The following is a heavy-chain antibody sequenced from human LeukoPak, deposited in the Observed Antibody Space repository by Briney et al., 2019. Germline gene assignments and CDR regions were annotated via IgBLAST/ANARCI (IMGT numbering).Heavy chain of an antibody. V-gene: IGHV3-23*01. CDR3: AKHGQCYYYGMDV. J-gene: IGHJ6*02. CDR1: GFTFSSYA. CDR2: ISGSGGST. Sequence: GGSLRLSCAASGFTFSSYAMSWVRQAPGKGLEWVSGISGSGGSTYFADSVKGRFTISRDNSKNTLYLQMHSLRAEDTAVYYCAKHGQCYYYGMDVWGQGTTVIVSS. D-gene: IGHD2-8*01.